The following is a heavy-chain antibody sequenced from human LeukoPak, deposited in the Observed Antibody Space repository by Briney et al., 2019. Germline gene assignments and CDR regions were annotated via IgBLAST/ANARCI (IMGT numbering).Heavy chain of an antibody. CDR3: AEPRGPYYYDSSGYSH. V-gene: IGHV1-2*02. CDR1: GYTFTGYY. J-gene: IGHJ4*02. CDR2: INPNSGGT. Sequence: ASVKVSCKASGYTFTGYYMHWVRQTPGQGLEWMGWINPNSGGTNYAQKFQGRVTMTRDTSTSTAYMELSRLRSDDTAVYYCAEPRGPYYYDSSGYSHWGQGTLVTVSS. D-gene: IGHD3-22*01.